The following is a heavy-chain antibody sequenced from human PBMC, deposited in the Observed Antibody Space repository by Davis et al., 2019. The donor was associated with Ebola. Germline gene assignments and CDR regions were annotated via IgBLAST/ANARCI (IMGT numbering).Heavy chain of an antibody. CDR3: ARDRAPSVYHGLAV. CDR1: GDSISSYY. CDR2: IYYSGTT. D-gene: IGHD3-16*02. Sequence: SETLSLTCTVSGDSISSYYWSWIRQPPGKGLEWIGYIYYSGTTNYNPSLKSRVTISVDTSKNQLSLKLTSVTAADTAEYFCARDRAPSVYHGLAVWGQGTTVTVSS. V-gene: IGHV4-59*01. J-gene: IGHJ6*02.